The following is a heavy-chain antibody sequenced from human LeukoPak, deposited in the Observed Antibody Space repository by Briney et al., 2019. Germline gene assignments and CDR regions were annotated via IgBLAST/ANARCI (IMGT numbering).Heavy chain of an antibody. V-gene: IGHV3-11*04. D-gene: IGHD6-13*01. CDR3: ATPLQAIAAAEDY. Sequence: NTGGSLRLSCAASGFTFSDYYMSWIRQAPGKGLEWVSYISSSGSTIYYADSVKGRFTISRDNAKNSLYLQMDSLRAEDTAVYYCATPLQAIAAAEDYWGQGTLVTVSS. CDR1: GFTFSDYY. CDR2: ISSSGSTI. J-gene: IGHJ4*02.